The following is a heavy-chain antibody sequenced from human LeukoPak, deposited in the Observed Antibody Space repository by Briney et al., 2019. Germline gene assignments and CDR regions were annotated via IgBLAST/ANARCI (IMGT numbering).Heavy chain of an antibody. V-gene: IGHV1-69*04. CDR1: GGTFDNSA. CDR3: AREKMEVGYYGLDV. Sequence: SVKVSCKASGGTFDNSAINWVRQAPGQGLEWMGRIIPILNIPNYAQKLQGRVTIAADKSTSTAYMELSSLRSDDAAVYYCAREKMEVGYYGLDVWGQGTTVTVSS. CDR2: IIPILNIP. D-gene: IGHD1-1*01. J-gene: IGHJ6*02.